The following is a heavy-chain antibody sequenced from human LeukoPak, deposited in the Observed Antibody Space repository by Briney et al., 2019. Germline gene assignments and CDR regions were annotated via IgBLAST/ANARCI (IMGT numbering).Heavy chain of an antibody. CDR2: IYYSGST. Sequence: SETLSLTCTVSGGSISSYYWSWIRQPPGKGLEWIGYIYYSGSTNYNPSLKSRVTISVDTSKDQFSLKLSSVTAADTAVYYCARTTEGGYTYDYFYYYYMDVWGKGTTVTVSS. CDR1: GGSISSYY. V-gene: IGHV4-59*01. CDR3: ARTTEGGYTYDYFYYYYMDV. J-gene: IGHJ6*03. D-gene: IGHD5-18*01.